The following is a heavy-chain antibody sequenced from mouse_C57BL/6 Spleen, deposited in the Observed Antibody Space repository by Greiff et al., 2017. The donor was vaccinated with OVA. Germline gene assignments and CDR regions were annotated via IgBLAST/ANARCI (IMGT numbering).Heavy chain of an antibody. CDR3: ALTAQARGFAY. CDR2: FYPGDGDT. D-gene: IGHD3-2*02. CDR1: GYAFSSYW. J-gene: IGHJ3*01. V-gene: IGHV1-80*01. Sequence: QVQLKESGAELVKPGASVKISCKASGYAFSSYWLNWVKQRPGKGLEWIGQFYPGDGDTNYNGKFKGKATLTADTSSSTAYMQLSSLTSEDSAVYFCALTAQARGFAYWGQGTLVTVSA.